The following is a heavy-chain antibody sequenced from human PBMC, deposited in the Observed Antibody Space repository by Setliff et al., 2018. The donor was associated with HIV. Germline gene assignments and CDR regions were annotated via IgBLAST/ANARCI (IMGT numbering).Heavy chain of an antibody. CDR3: AGGKPIFGVNNWFDP. CDR1: GGSIGSGGYS. Sequence: SETLSLTCAVSGGSIGSGGYSWSWIRQSPGKGLEWLGSVFYSGSTYDNPSLNSRVTIPVDTSKNQFSLRLTSVTAADTAVYFCAGGKPIFGVNNWFDPWGQGTLVTVSS. CDR2: VFYSGST. V-gene: IGHV4-39*07. J-gene: IGHJ5*02. D-gene: IGHD3-3*01.